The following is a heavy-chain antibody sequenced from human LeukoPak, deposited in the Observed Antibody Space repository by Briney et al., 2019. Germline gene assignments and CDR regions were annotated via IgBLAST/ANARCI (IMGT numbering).Heavy chain of an antibody. D-gene: IGHD3-10*02. J-gene: IGHJ3*02. CDR2: IYYSGST. Sequence: SETLSLTCTVSGGSISSYYWSWIRQPPGKGLEWIGSIYYSGSTYYNPSLRSRVTISVDTSKNQFSLKLSSVTAADTAVYYCARCSPDAFDIWGQGTMVTVSS. CDR1: GGSISSYY. V-gene: IGHV4-59*12. CDR3: ARCSPDAFDI.